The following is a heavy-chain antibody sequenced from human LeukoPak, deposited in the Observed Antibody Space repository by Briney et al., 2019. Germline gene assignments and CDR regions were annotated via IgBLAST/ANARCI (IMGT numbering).Heavy chain of an antibody. CDR3: AKAIYCSGGSCYSIDY. V-gene: IGHV3-23*01. CDR1: GFTFSSYS. CDR2: ISGSDST. J-gene: IGHJ4*02. Sequence: GGSLRLSCAASGFTFSSYSMSWVRQAPGKGLEWVSAISGSDSTYYADSVKGRFTISRDNSKNTLYLQMNSLRAEDTAVYYCAKAIYCSGGSCYSIDYWGQGTLVTVSS. D-gene: IGHD2-15*01.